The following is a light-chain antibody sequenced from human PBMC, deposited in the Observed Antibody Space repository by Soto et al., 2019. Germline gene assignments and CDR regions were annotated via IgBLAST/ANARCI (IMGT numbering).Light chain of an antibody. CDR3: QAWDSSHVV. CDR2: QDS. J-gene: IGLJ2*01. Sequence: SYELTQPPSVSVSPRQTASITCSGDKLGDKYACWYQQKPGQSPVLVIYQDSKRPSGIPERFSGSNSGNTATLTISGTQAMDEADYYCQAWDSSHVVFGGGTKLTVL. CDR1: KLGDKY. V-gene: IGLV3-1*01.